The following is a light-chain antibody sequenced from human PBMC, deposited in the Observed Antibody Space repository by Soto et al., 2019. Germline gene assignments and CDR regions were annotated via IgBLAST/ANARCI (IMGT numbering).Light chain of an antibody. CDR1: QSLLHNNVYNY. CDR2: LGS. Sequence: DIVMTQSPLSLPVTPGEPASISCRSSQSLLHNNVYNYLDWYLQKPGQSPQLLIYLGSNRASGVPDRFSGSGSGTDFTLKISRVEAEDVGVYYCMQALQTPTFGGGTKVEIK. V-gene: IGKV2-28*01. J-gene: IGKJ4*01. CDR3: MQALQTPT.